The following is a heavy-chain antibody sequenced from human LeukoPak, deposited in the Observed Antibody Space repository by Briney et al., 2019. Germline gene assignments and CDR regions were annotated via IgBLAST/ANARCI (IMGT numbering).Heavy chain of an antibody. CDR2: ISGSNGNT. CDR1: GYTFTSYG. J-gene: IGHJ4*02. CDR3: ARYPLSYSSNWHYYFDY. Sequence: AASVTVSCKASGYTFTSYGVSWVRQAPGQGLEWMGWISGSNGNTNNAQKVQGRVTMTTDTSTSTAYMELRSLRSDDTAVYYCARYPLSYSSNWHYYFDYWGQGTLVTVSS. V-gene: IGHV1-18*01. D-gene: IGHD6-13*01.